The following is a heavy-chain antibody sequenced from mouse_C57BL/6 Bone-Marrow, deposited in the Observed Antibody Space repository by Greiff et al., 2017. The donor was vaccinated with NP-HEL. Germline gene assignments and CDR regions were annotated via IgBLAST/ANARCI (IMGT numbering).Heavy chain of an antibody. D-gene: IGHD1-1*01. V-gene: IGHV5-6*01. CDR2: ISIGGSYT. Sequence: EVHLVESGGDLVKPGGSLKLSCAASGFTFSSYGMSWVRQTPDKRLEWVATISIGGSYTYYPDSVKGRFTISRDNAKNTLYLQMSSLKSEDTAMYYCARHATVVATEGYYFDYWGQGTTLTVSS. J-gene: IGHJ2*01. CDR3: ARHATVVATEGYYFDY. CDR1: GFTFSSYG.